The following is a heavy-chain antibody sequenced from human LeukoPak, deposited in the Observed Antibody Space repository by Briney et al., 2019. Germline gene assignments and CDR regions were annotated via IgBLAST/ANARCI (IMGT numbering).Heavy chain of an antibody. D-gene: IGHD4/OR15-4a*01. Sequence: SETLSLTCTVSGGSISNYYWSWIRQTAGKGLEWIGLISTSGSPNYNPSLKSRVTMSVDTSKNQFSLKLSSVTAADTAVYYCARDLTTPPYNWFDPWGQGTLVTASS. J-gene: IGHJ5*02. CDR2: ISTSGSP. V-gene: IGHV4-4*07. CDR1: GGSISNYY. CDR3: ARDLTTPPYNWFDP.